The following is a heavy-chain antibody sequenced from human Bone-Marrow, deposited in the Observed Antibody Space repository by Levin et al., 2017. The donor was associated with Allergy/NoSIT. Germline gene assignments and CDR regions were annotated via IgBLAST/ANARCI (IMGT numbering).Heavy chain of an antibody. Sequence: SLKISCAASGFTFDDHAMHWVRQAPGKGLEWVSGISWNSGSIGYADSVKGRFTISRDNAKNSLYLQMNSLRAEDTALYYCAKDSYYFDRSAYYGYFDYWGQGTLVTVSS. J-gene: IGHJ4*02. D-gene: IGHD3-22*01. CDR2: ISWNSGSI. CDR1: GFTFDDHA. V-gene: IGHV3-9*01. CDR3: AKDSYYFDRSAYYGYFDY.